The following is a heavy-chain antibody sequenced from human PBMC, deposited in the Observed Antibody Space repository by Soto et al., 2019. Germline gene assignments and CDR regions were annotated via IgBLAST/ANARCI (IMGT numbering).Heavy chain of an antibody. CDR1: GCSISTFY. V-gene: IGHV4-59*08. Sequence: SEPVFLTSTHSGCSISTFYWSRIRQAPGQGLEWIGYIYYSGSTNYNPSLKSRVTISVDTSKNQFSLKLSSVTAADTAVYYCARRAYYDILTGYYPSYGMDVWGQGTTVT. CDR3: ARRAYYDILTGYYPSYGMDV. J-gene: IGHJ6*02. D-gene: IGHD3-9*01. CDR2: IYYSGST.